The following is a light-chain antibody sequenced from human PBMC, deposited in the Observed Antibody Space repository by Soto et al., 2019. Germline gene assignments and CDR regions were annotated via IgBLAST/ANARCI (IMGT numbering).Light chain of an antibody. V-gene: IGKV1-39*01. CDR2: AAS. Sequence: DIQMTQSPSSLSASVGDRVTITCRASQSISSYLNWYQQKPGKAPKLLIYAASSLQSGVPSRFSGSGSGTEFTLTISRLQPEDFETYYCQQSHSTPITFGPGTKVDIK. J-gene: IGKJ3*01. CDR1: QSISSY. CDR3: QQSHSTPIT.